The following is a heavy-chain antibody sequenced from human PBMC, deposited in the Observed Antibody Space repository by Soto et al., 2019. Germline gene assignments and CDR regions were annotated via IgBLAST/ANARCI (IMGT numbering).Heavy chain of an antibody. CDR3: AREVEVRGVIGPYYYYYYGMDV. CDR2: ISAYNGNT. CDR1: GYTFTIYG. Sequence: ASVKVACKASGYTFTIYGISWGRQDPGQGLEWMGWISAYNGNTNYAQKLQGRVTMTTDTSTSTAYMELRSLRSDDTAVYYCAREVEVRGVIGPYYYYYYGMDVWGQGTTVTVSS. V-gene: IGHV1-18*01. J-gene: IGHJ6*02. D-gene: IGHD3-10*01.